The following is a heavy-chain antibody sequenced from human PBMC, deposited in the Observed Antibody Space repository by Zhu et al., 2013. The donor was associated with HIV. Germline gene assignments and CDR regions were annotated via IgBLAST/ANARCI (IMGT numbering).Heavy chain of an antibody. V-gene: IGHV1-69*01. Sequence: QVQLVQSGAEVKKPGSSVKVSCKASGGTFSSYAISWVRQAPGQGLEWMGGIIPIFGTANYAQKFQGRVTITADESTSTAYMELSSLRSEDTAVYYCARSTTIAAAGTLSPWFDYWGQGTLVTVSS. CDR2: IIPIFGTA. J-gene: IGHJ4*02. D-gene: IGHD6-13*01. CDR1: GGTFSSYA. CDR3: ARSTTIAAAGTLSPWFDY.